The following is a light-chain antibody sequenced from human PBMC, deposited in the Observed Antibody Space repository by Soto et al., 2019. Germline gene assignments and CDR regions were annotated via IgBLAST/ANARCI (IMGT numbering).Light chain of an antibody. V-gene: IGKV3-15*01. CDR3: QQYTKWPLT. J-gene: IGKJ4*01. Sequence: EIVMTQSPVTLSVSPGEGVTLSCRASQSVYSNLAWYQQKPGQAPRLLIYDASARAPDIPARFSGSGSRSAFTLTLTSLHSEDFAVYYSQQYTKWPLTFGGGTRVEIK. CDR1: QSVYSN. CDR2: DAS.